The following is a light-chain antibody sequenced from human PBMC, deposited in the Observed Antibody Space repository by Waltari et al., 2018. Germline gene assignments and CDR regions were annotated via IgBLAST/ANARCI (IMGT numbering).Light chain of an antibody. CDR2: KDT. CDR3: QSADSSGTYWV. Sequence: SYEVTQPPSVSVSPGQTARITCSGDELPKQFAYWYQQKPGQAPLLVIEKDTERPPGIPERFSGSSSGTTVTLTISGVQAEDEADYYCQSADSSGTYWVFGGGTKLTVL. CDR1: ELPKQF. V-gene: IGLV3-25*03. J-gene: IGLJ3*02.